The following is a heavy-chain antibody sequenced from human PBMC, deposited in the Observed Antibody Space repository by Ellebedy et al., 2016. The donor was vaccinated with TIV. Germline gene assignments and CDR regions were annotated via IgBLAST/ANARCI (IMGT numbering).Heavy chain of an antibody. CDR3: ARDTRFIDQQHNWFDP. J-gene: IGHJ5*02. Sequence: GGSLRLSCAASGFIFSDYQMSWIRQAPGKGLECISYISSSGGTVYCADSVKGRFTISRDNAKNSLYLQMNSLRAEDTAVYYCARDTRFIDQQHNWFDPWGQGTLVTVSS. CDR1: GFIFSDYQ. CDR2: ISSSGGTV. D-gene: IGHD2-2*01. V-gene: IGHV3-11*01.